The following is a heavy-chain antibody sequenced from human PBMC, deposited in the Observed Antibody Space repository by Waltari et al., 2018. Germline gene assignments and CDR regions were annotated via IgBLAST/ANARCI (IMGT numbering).Heavy chain of an antibody. CDR2: IGVDGSPI. V-gene: IGHV3-48*02. J-gene: IGHJ3*01. D-gene: IGHD2-21*01. CDR1: GSKLRGFN. Sequence: LESGGGLPEQGPSLRLAWDASGSKLRGFNMDWVRQAPGKGPEWVAFIGVDGSPIYYADSVRGRFTISRDNAKNVVHLQMNTLRHEDTAVYYCARGYWENSFDLWGPGTTVTVSS. CDR3: ARGYWENSFDL.